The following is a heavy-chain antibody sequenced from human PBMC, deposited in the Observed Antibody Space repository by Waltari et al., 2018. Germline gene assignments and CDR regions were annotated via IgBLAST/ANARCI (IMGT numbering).Heavy chain of an antibody. V-gene: IGHV4-34*01. D-gene: IGHD1-26*01. J-gene: IGHJ4*02. CDR2: IKQSGLT. Sequence: QVQLHQGGAGLLKPSETLSLTCVVYGGSFSDYYWSWIRQPPETGLEWLGEIKQSGLTNYNPSVKSRATMSLDTSKNQFSLKLSSLTAADTAVYYCAGGTASAWELGHSWGQGTLVTVSS. CDR3: AGGTASAWELGHS. CDR1: GGSFSDYY.